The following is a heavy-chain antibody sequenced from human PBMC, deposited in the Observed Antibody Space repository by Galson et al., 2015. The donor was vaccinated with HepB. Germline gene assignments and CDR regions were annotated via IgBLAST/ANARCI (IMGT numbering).Heavy chain of an antibody. D-gene: IGHD6-13*01. V-gene: IGHV3-23*01. CDR2: ISGSGGST. Sequence: SLRLSCAASGFTFSSYAMSWVRQAPGKGLEWVSAISGSGGSTYYADSVKGRFTISRDNSKNTLYLQMNSLRAEDTAVYYCAKDHLAAGILDYWGQGTLVTVSS. J-gene: IGHJ4*02. CDR3: AKDHLAAGILDY. CDR1: GFTFSSYA.